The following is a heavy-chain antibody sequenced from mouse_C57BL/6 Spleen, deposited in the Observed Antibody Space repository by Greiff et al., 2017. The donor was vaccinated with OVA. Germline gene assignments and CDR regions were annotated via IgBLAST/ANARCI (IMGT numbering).Heavy chain of an antibody. CDR3: ARRLLRWYFDV. Sequence: QVQLQQSGPELVKPGASVKISCKASGYTFTSYWMQWVKQRPGQGLEWIGEIDPSDSYTNYNPKFKGKATLTVDTSSSPAYMQLSSLTSEDSAVYYCARRLLRWYFDVWGTGTTVTVSS. V-gene: IGHV1-50*01. CDR2: IDPSDSYT. D-gene: IGHD1-1*01. J-gene: IGHJ1*03. CDR1: GYTFTSYW.